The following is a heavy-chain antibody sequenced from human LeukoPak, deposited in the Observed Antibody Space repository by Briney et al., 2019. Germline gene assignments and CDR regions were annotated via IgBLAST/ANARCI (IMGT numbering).Heavy chain of an antibody. CDR1: GYTFTGSY. D-gene: IGHD3-10*01. V-gene: IGHV1-2*02. CDR3: ARGTTHLWFGEGGNALDI. Sequence: ASVKVSCKASGYTFTGSYLHWVRQAPGQGLEWMGWLNPNSGDTKDALKFQGRVTMTRDTSINTAYMELSRLTSDDTAAYYCARGTTHLWFGEGGNALDIWGQGTMVTVSS. CDR2: LNPNSGDT. J-gene: IGHJ3*02.